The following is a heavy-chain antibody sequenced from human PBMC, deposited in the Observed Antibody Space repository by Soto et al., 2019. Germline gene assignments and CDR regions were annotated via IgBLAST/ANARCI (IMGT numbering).Heavy chain of an antibody. D-gene: IGHD5-12*01. Sequence: EVQLLASGGDLVQPGGSLRLSWAASGFTFSSYAMSWVRQAPGTGLEWISAISGSATNTSYADSVTGRFTISRDTYKNTLYLQMNSLRAEDTAVYACATEVDRQATARGAYYYWGQGTLVTVAS. CDR2: ISGSATNT. J-gene: IGHJ4*02. V-gene: IGHV3-23*01. CDR3: ATEVDRQATARGAYYY. CDR1: GFTFSSYA.